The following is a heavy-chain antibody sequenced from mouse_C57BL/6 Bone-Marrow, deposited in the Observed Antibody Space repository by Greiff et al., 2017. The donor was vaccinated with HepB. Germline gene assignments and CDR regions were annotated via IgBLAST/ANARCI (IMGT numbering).Heavy chain of an antibody. CDR1: GFTFSSYG. V-gene: IGHV5-6*01. Sequence: EVQLQESGGDLVKPGGSLKLSCAASGFTFSSYGMSWVRQTPDKRLEWVATISSGGSYTYYPDSVKGRFTISRDNAKNTLYLQMSSLKSEDTAMYYCARGGAYWGQGTLVTVSA. CDR2: ISSGGSYT. CDR3: ARGGAY. J-gene: IGHJ3*01.